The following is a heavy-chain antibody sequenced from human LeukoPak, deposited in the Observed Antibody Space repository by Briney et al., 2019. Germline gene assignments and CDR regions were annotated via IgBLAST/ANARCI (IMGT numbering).Heavy chain of an antibody. CDR2: ISRRDDYT. Sequence: GGSLRLSCAASGFAFSSYAMSWVRQPPGKGLEWVSVISRRDDYTYYADSVKGRFTISRDNSKNTLYLQMNTLRAEDTAVYYCARQFDYWGQGTLVTVSS. CDR3: ARQFDY. CDR1: GFAFSSYA. V-gene: IGHV3-23*01. J-gene: IGHJ4*02.